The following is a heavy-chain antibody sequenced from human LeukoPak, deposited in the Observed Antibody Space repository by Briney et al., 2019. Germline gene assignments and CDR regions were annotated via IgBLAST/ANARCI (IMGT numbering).Heavy chain of an antibody. CDR2: INPNSGGT. J-gene: IGHJ5*02. Sequence: GASVKVSCKASGYTFTGYYMHWVRQAPGQGLEWMGWINPNSGGTNYAQKFQGRVTMTRNTSISTAYMELSRLRSDDTAVYYCARDQDSSGWGENWFDPWGQGTLVTVSS. D-gene: IGHD6-19*01. CDR3: ARDQDSSGWGENWFDP. V-gene: IGHV1-2*02. CDR1: GYTFTGYY.